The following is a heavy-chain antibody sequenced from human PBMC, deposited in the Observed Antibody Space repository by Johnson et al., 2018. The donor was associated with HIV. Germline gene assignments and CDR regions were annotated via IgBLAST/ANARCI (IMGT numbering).Heavy chain of an antibody. J-gene: IGHJ3*02. CDR1: GFTFSSYA. CDR3: AKKLGVGGGSHSVAFDI. Sequence: VQLVESGGGLVQPGGSLRLSCAASGFTFSSYAMSWVRQAPGKGLEWVSAISGSGGSTYYADSVKGRFTISRDNSKNTLYLQMNSLRAEDTAVYYCAKKLGVGGGSHSVAFDIWGQGTMVTVSS. V-gene: IGHV3-23*04. CDR2: ISGSGGST. D-gene: IGHD1-26*01.